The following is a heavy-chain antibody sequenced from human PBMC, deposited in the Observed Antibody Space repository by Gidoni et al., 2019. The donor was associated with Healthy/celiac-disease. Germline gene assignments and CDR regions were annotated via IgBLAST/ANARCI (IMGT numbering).Heavy chain of an antibody. Sequence: QVQLVQSGAEVKKPGSSVKVSCKASGGTFSSYAISWVRQAPGQGLEWMGGIIPSFGTANYAQKFQGRVTITADESTSTAYMELSSLRSEDTAVYYCARDGSGSYYDYYYGMDVWGQGTTVTVSS. D-gene: IGHD1-26*01. CDR3: ARDGSGSYYDYYYGMDV. J-gene: IGHJ6*02. CDR2: IIPSFGTA. CDR1: GGTFSSYA. V-gene: IGHV1-69*01.